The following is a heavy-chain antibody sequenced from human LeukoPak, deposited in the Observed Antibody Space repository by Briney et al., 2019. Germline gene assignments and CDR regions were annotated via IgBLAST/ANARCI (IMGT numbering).Heavy chain of an antibody. CDR1: GFTFSSYW. J-gene: IGHJ4*02. Sequence: PGGSLRLSCAASGFTFSSYWITWVRQATGKGLERVASIKQDGSEKYYVDSVKGRFTISRDDAKNSLYLQMNSLRAEDTAVYYCARNCSTTTCPLGHWGQGTLVTVSP. CDR3: ARNCSTTTCPLGH. V-gene: IGHV3-7*01. D-gene: IGHD2-2*01. CDR2: IKQDGSEK.